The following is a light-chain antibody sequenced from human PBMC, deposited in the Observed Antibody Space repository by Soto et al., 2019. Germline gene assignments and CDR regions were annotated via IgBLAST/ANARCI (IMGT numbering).Light chain of an antibody. CDR1: SGHNSDA. CDR3: QTWSTDIRV. CDR2: LNSDGSH. V-gene: IGLV4-69*01. J-gene: IGLJ3*02. Sequence: QPVLTQPPSASASLGASVKLTCTLSSGHNSDAIAWHQQQPEKGPRYLMKLNSDGSHSKGDGIPDRFSGSSSGAERYLTIASLQSEDEDDYYCQTWSTDIRVFGGGTKLTVL.